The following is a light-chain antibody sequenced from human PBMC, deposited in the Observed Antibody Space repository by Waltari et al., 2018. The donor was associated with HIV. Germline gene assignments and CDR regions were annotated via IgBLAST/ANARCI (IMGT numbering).Light chain of an antibody. CDR1: QNVDTW. V-gene: IGKV1-5*03. Sequence: IQMTQSPSILSASVGDRVTITCRASQNVDTWLAWYQQRPGRAPKLLIYKASTLEYGAPARFSGRGSGTNFTLTINTLHPDDFATYYCQQYNSDFYTFGLGTRLDLK. CDR3: QQYNSDFYT. CDR2: KAS. J-gene: IGKJ2*01.